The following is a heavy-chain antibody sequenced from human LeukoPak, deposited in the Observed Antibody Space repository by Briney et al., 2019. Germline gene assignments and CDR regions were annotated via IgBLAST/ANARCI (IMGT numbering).Heavy chain of an antibody. J-gene: IGHJ4*02. CDR3: TRDGFDY. CDR2: ISYDGSNK. V-gene: IGHV3-30*03. CDR1: GFTFSSYG. Sequence: PGGSLRPSCAASGFTFSSYGMHWVRQAPGKGLEWVAVISYDGSNKYYADSVKGRFTISRDNSKNTLYLQMNSLRAEDTAVYYPTRDGFDYWGQGTLVTVSS.